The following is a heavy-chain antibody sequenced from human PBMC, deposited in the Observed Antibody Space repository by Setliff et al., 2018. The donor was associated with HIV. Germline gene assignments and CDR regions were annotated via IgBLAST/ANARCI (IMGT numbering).Heavy chain of an antibody. CDR2: IYHSGTT. V-gene: IGHV4-4*02. CDR1: GGSISNYYW. D-gene: IGHD1-26*01. Sequence: SETLSLTCIVSGGSISNYYWWTWVRQPPGKGLEWIGEIYHSGTTDYKPSLKSRVTMSQDQAKKQLSLRLSYVTAADTAVYYCARGRQIGIEGAGAFDIWGPGTVVTVSS. J-gene: IGHJ3*02. CDR3: ARGRQIGIEGAGAFDI.